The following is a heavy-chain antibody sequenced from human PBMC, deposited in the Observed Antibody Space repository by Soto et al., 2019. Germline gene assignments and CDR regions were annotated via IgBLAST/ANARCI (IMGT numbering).Heavy chain of an antibody. J-gene: IGHJ4*02. V-gene: IGHV3-30*18. D-gene: IGHD3-22*01. CDR1: GFTFSTSG. Sequence: QVQLVESGGGVVQPGRSLRLSCAASGFTFSTSGMHWVRQAPGKGLEWVAVISDDGSKKYYADSVKGRFTISRDNSXXTLYLQMNSLRAEDTAVYYCAKEWVYDSSGWSFDSWGQGTLVTVSS. CDR3: AKEWVYDSSGWSFDS. CDR2: ISDDGSKK.